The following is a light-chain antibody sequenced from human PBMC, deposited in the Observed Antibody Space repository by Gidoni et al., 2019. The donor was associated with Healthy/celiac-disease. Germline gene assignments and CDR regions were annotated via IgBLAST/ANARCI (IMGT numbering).Light chain of an antibody. CDR3: QQYDNLPLT. J-gene: IGKJ3*01. CDR2: YAS. Sequence: DLQMTQSPSSLSASVGDRVTITCQASQDISNNLNWYQHKPGKAPNLLICYASHLETGVPSRFSGSGSGTYFTFTISSLQPEDIATYYCQQYDNLPLTFGPXTKVDIK. V-gene: IGKV1-33*01. CDR1: QDISNN.